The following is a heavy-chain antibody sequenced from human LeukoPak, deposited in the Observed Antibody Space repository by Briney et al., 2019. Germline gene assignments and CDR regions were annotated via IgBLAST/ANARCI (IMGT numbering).Heavy chain of an antibody. CDR2: INHSGST. D-gene: IGHD5-18*01. V-gene: IGHV4-34*01. CDR3: VSLVDTAMIKTMFDY. Sequence: SETLSLTCAVYGGSFSDYYWNWIRQPPGMGLEWIGEINHSGSTNYNPSLKSRVTISVDTSKNQFSLRLSSVTAADTAVYFCVSLVDTAMIKTMFDYWGQGTLVTVSS. J-gene: IGHJ4*02. CDR1: GGSFSDYY.